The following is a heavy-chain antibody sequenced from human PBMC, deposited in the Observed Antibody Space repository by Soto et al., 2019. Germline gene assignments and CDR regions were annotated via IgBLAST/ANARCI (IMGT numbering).Heavy chain of an antibody. V-gene: IGHV4-39*01. CDR2: IFYSGST. D-gene: IGHD2-15*01. Sequence: SETLSLTCTFSGGSISSSSYYWGWIRQPPGKGLEGIGSIFYSGSTYYNPSLKSRVTISVDTSKNQFSLKLSSVTAADTAVYYCARLPPQYCSGGSCYYFDYWGQGTLVTVSS. J-gene: IGHJ4*02. CDR3: ARLPPQYCSGGSCYYFDY. CDR1: GGSISSSSYY.